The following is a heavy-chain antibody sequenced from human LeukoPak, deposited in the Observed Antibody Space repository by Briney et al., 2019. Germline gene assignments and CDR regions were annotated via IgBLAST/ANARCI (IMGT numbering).Heavy chain of an antibody. D-gene: IGHD3-22*01. CDR3: ARLAGDSSGPIGY. CDR2: IYYSGST. V-gene: IGHV4-59*08. J-gene: IGHJ4*02. CDR1: GGSISSYY. Sequence: SETLSLTCTVSGGSISSYYWSWIRQPPGKGLEWIGYIYYSGSTNYNPSLKSRVTISVDTSKNQFSLELSSVTAADTAVYYCARLAGDSSGPIGYWGQGTLVTVSS.